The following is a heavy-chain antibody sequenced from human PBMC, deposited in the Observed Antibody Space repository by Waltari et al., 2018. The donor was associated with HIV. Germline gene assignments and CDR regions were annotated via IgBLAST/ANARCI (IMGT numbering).Heavy chain of an antibody. CDR1: GFEFTSYW. J-gene: IGHJ3*02. CDR3: ARRIGVVGASDGFDI. CDR2: IYPADSDI. D-gene: IGHD1-26*01. V-gene: IGHV5-51*01. Sequence: EPQLVQSGAEVKKPGESLKIYCKAFGFEFTSYWIGWVRQTPGKGLEWVGVIYPADSDIRKSPSFQGHVTMSADKSTTTAYLQWSSLKASDSGLYFCARRIGVVGASDGFDIWGQGTMVTVSS.